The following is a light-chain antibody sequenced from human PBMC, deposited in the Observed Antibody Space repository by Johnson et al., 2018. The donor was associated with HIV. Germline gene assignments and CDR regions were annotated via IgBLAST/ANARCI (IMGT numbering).Light chain of an antibody. J-gene: IGLJ1*01. V-gene: IGLV1-51*01. CDR2: DNN. CDR1: TSNIGNNY. CDR3: GTWDSSLSAGV. Sequence: SVLTQPPSVSAAPGQKVTVSCSGSTSNIGNNYVSWYQQLPGTAPKLLIYDNNKRPSGIPDRFSGSKSGTSATLGITGLQTGDEADYYCGTWDSSLSAGVFGTGTKVTAL.